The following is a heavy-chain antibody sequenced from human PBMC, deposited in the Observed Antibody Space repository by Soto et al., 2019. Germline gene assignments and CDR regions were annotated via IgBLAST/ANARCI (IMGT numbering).Heavy chain of an antibody. CDR2: ISWNSGSI. V-gene: IGHV3-9*01. D-gene: IGHD1-26*01. Sequence: EVQLVESGGGLVQPGRSLRLSCAASGFTFDDYAMHWVRQAPGKGLEWVSGISWNSGSIGYADSVKGRFTISRDNAKNSLNLQMNSLRAEDTALYYCAKDSPVGATKFEFDYWGQGTLVTVSS. J-gene: IGHJ4*02. CDR3: AKDSPVGATKFEFDY. CDR1: GFTFDDYA.